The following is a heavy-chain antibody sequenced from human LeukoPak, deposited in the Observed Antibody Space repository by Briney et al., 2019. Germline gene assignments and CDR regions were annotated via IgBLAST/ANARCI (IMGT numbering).Heavy chain of an antibody. CDR2: IHPNGGAA. Sequence: ASVKVSCKASGYTFSDYYINWVRRAPGQGLEWTGWIHPNGGAATYTQKFQGRVTMTRDTSINTAYMELSRLRSDDTAVYYCARDRGGGRPGWYNGMDVWGQGTAVIVSS. V-gene: IGHV1-2*02. D-gene: IGHD1-26*01. J-gene: IGHJ6*02. CDR3: ARDRGGGRPGWYNGMDV. CDR1: GYTFSDYY.